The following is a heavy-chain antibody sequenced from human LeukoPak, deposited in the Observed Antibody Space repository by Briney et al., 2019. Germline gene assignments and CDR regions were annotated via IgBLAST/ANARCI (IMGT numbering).Heavy chain of an antibody. Sequence: GGSLRLSCAASGFTFSTYAMSWARQAPGKGLEWVSAISASGGNTYYADSVKGRFTISRDNSKNTLYLQLNSLRAEDTAVYYCAKDQAVIIKYYFDYWGQGTLVTVSS. CDR2: ISASGGNT. CDR1: GFTFSTYA. J-gene: IGHJ4*02. CDR3: AKDQAVIIKYYFDY. D-gene: IGHD3-3*01. V-gene: IGHV3-23*01.